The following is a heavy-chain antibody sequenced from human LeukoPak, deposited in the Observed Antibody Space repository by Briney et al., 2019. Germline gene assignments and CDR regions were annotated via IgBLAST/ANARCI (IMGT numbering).Heavy chain of an antibody. CDR2: TYYRSTWYN. CDR1: GDSVSSNSVT. D-gene: IGHD2-2*01. J-gene: IGHJ5*02. CDR3: ARRLTQYDCFDP. V-gene: IGHV6-1*01. Sequence: SQTLSLTCAISGDSVSSNSVTWNWIRQSPSRGLDWLGRTYYRSTWYNDYAVSVRGRITVNPDTSKNQFSLHLNSVTPEDPAVYYCARRLTQYDCFDPWGQGILVTVSS.